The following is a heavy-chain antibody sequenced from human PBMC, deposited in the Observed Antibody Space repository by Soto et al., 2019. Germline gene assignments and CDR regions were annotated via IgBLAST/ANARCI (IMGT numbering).Heavy chain of an antibody. J-gene: IGHJ1*01. CDR3: ARKSSDSCCYGVLRYQH. D-gene: IGHD3-22*01. CDR2: ISYDGSNK. CDR1: GFTFSRYD. V-gene: IGHV3-30-3*01. Sequence: RGSLRLSSAASGFTFSRYDIHWVRQAPGKGLEWVAVISYDGSNKYYADSVEGRLITYRANSKNTLYLQTHNLRDEDTAVSYHARKSSDSCCYGVLRYQHWGQGSRATGPS.